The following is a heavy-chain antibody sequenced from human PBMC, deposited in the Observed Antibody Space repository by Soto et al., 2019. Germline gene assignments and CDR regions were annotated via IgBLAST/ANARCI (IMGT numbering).Heavy chain of an antibody. Sequence: EVQLVESGGGLVKPGGSLRLSCAASGFTFSSYSMNWVRQAPGKGLEWVSSISSSSSYIYYADSVKGRFTISRDNAKNSLYLQMNSLRAEDTAVYYCARDPRTRQPKTNNWFDPWGQGTLVTVSS. CDR3: ARDPRTRQPKTNNWFDP. V-gene: IGHV3-21*01. CDR2: ISSSSSYI. CDR1: GFTFSSYS. D-gene: IGHD1-1*01. J-gene: IGHJ5*02.